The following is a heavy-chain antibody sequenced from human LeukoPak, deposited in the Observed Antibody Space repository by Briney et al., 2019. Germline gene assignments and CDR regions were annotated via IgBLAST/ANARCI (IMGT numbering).Heavy chain of an antibody. CDR1: GGSISSYY. D-gene: IGHD5-18*01. CDR3: ARLQLWQNYYYYGMDV. CDR2: IYYSGST. V-gene: IGHV4-59*01. J-gene: IGHJ6*02. Sequence: SETLSLTCTVSGGSISSYYWSWIRQPPGKGLEWIGYIYYSGSTNYNPSLKSRVTISVDTSKNQFSLKLSSVTDADTAVYYCARLQLWQNYYYYGMDVWGQGTTVTVSS.